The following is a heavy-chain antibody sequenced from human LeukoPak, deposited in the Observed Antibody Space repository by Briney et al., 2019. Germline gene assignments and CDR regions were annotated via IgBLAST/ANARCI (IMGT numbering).Heavy chain of an antibody. CDR2: IYHSGST. Sequence: PSETLSLTCTVSGGSISSYYWSWIRQPPGRGLEWIGNIYHSGSTNYNPSLKSRVTISVDTSKNQFSLKLSSVTAADTAVYYCARGGWYLYYWGQGTLITVSS. D-gene: IGHD6-19*01. V-gene: IGHV4-59*01. CDR3: ARGGWYLYY. CDR1: GGSISSYY. J-gene: IGHJ4*02.